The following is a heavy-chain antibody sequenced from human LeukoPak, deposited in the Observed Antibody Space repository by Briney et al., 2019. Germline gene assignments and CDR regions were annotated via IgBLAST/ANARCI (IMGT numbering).Heavy chain of an antibody. V-gene: IGHV3-74*01. CDR2: MNSDGSST. CDR1: GFTFSTYW. CDR3: ARGVGLDY. Sequence: GGSLRLSCAASGFTFSTYWMHWVRQVPGKGLVWVSRMNSDGSSTIYADSVKGRFTISRDNAKNTLYLQMNSLRADDTAVYYCARGVGLDYWGQGTLVTVSS. D-gene: IGHD3-10*01. J-gene: IGHJ4*02.